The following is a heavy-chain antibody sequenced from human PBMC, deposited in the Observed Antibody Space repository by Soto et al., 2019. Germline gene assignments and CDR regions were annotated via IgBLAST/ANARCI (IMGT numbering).Heavy chain of an antibody. V-gene: IGHV4-34*01. CDR3: ARGVTVAGTQSY. CDR1: GGSFSGYY. Sequence: QVQLQQWGAGLLKPSETLSLTCAVYGGSFSGYYLCCIRQPPGKGLEWIGEINHSGSTNYNPSFKSRFTISVDTSKNQLSLKLRSVTAADTAVYYCARGVTVAGTQSYWGKGTMVTVSS. D-gene: IGHD2-15*01. J-gene: IGHJ4*02. CDR2: INHSGST.